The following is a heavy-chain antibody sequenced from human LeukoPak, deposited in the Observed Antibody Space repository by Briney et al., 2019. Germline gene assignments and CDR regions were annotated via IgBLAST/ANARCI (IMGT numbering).Heavy chain of an antibody. CDR3: AKQTITMVRGVVGEGLDY. V-gene: IGHV3-33*06. CDR1: GFTFSSYG. D-gene: IGHD3-10*01. CDR2: IWYDGSNK. Sequence: GGSLRLSCAASGFTFSSYGMHWVRQAPGKGLEWVAVIWYDGSNKYYADSVKGRFTISRDNSKNTLYLQMNSLRAEDTAVYHCAKQTITMVRGVVGEGLDYWGQGTLVTVSS. J-gene: IGHJ4*02.